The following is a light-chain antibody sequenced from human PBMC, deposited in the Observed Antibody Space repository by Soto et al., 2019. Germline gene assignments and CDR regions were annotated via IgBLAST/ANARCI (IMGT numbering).Light chain of an antibody. J-gene: IGKJ3*01. V-gene: IGKV1-39*01. Sequence: DIQMTQSPSSLSASVGDRVIITCRASQSISIYLNWYQQKPGKAPKLLIYAASSLQSGVPSRFSGSGSGTDFTLTISSLQPEDFATYYCQQSYSTPGFGPGTKVDIK. CDR1: QSISIY. CDR3: QQSYSTPG. CDR2: AAS.